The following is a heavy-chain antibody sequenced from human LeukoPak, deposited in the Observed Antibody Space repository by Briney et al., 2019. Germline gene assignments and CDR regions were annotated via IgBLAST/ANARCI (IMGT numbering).Heavy chain of an antibody. V-gene: IGHV3-43*01. Sequence: PGGSLRLSCAASGFTFDDYTMPWVRQAPGKGLEWVSLISWDGGSTYYADSVKGRFTISRDNSKNSLYLQMNSLRTEDTALYYCAKDNRGSSGWYGMDVWGQGTTVTVSS. D-gene: IGHD6-19*01. CDR3: AKDNRGSSGWYGMDV. CDR1: GFTFDDYT. J-gene: IGHJ6*02. CDR2: ISWDGGST.